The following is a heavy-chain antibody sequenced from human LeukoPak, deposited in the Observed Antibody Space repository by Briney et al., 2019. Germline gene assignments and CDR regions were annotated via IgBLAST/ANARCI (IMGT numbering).Heavy chain of an antibody. CDR3: ARESTHYYDSSGYSRGLGY. CDR1: GDSVSSNSVA. Sequence: SQTLSLTCAISGDSVSSNSVAWNWIRQSPARGLEWLGRTYYRSKLYNDYAVSVKSRITINPDTSKNQFSLQLNPVTPEDTAVYYCARESTHYYDSSGYSRGLGYWGQGTLVTVSS. J-gene: IGHJ4*02. CDR2: TYYRSKLYN. V-gene: IGHV6-1*01. D-gene: IGHD3-22*01.